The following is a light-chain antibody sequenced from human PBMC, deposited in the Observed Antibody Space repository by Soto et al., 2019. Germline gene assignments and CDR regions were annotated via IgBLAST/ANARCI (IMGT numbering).Light chain of an antibody. CDR1: SSDVGGYKY. CDR2: EVS. CDR3: SSYSSTSTLFV. V-gene: IGLV2-14*01. J-gene: IGLJ1*01. Sequence: QSVLTQPASVSGSPGQSITISCTGTSSDVGGYKYVSWFQHHPDKAPKPLIFEVSNRPSGVSNRFSGSKSGNTASLTISGLQAEDEAEYYCSSYSSTSTLFVFGTGTKLTVL.